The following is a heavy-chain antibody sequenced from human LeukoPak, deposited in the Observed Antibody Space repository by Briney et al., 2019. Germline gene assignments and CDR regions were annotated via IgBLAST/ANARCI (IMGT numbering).Heavy chain of an antibody. CDR2: ISSSSSYI. V-gene: IGHV3-21*01. CDR3: ARSSPAAIPKDPAFDY. J-gene: IGHJ4*02. Sequence: PGGSLRLSCAASGFTFSSYSMNWVRQAPGKGLEWVSSISSSSSYIYYADSVKGRFTISRDNAKNSLYLQMNSLRAEDTAVYYCARSSPAAIPKDPAFDYWGQGTLVTVSS. CDR1: GFTFSSYS. D-gene: IGHD2-2*02.